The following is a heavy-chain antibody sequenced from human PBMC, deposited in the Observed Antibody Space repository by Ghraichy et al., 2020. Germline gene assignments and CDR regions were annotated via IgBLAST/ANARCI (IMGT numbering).Heavy chain of an antibody. D-gene: IGHD3-9*01. CDR1: GFTFSSYA. J-gene: IGHJ4*02. V-gene: IGHV3-23*01. CDR3: AKVGKHNYDILTGYYKRGYFDY. Sequence: GGSLRLSCAASGFTFSSYAMSWVRQAPGKGLEWVSAISGSGGSTYYADSVKGRFTISRDNSKNTLYLQMNSLRAEDTAVYYCAKVGKHNYDILTGYYKRGYFDYWGQGTLVTVSS. CDR2: ISGSGGST.